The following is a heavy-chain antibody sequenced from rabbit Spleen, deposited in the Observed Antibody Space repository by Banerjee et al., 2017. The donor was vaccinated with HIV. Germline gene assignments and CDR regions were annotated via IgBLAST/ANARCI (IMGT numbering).Heavy chain of an antibody. D-gene: IGHD8-1*01. CDR2: INAITGKA. CDR3: ARDTGSSFSSYGMDL. V-gene: IGHV1S45*01. Sequence: QEQLVESGGGLVQPGGSLKLSCKASGFSFSNKAVMCWVRQAPGKGLEWIACINAITGKAVYANWAKGRFTISKTSSTTVTLQMTSLTVADTATYFCARDTGSSFSSYGMDLWGQGTLVTVS. J-gene: IGHJ6*01. CDR1: GFSFSNKAV.